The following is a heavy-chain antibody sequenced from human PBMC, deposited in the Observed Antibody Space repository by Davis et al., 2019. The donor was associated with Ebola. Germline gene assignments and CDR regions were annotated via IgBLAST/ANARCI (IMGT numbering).Heavy chain of an antibody. V-gene: IGHV3-23*01. Sequence: PGGSLRLSCEASGFTFRNYAMNWVRQGPGQGLEWVSGISGAGYNTYHADSVKGRFTISRDNSKNTLYLQMNSLSADDTAVYSCVGGRGWLPEYWGQGTLVAVSS. D-gene: IGHD1-26*01. J-gene: IGHJ4*02. CDR1: GFTFRNYA. CDR3: VGGRGWLPEY. CDR2: ISGAGYNT.